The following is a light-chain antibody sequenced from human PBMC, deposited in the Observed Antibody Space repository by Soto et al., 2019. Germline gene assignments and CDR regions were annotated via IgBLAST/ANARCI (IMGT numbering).Light chain of an antibody. CDR3: TSYAGSNNLV. V-gene: IGLV2-8*01. Sequence: QSALTQPPSASGSPGQSVTISCTGTSSDIGGYNYVSWYQQHPGKAPKLIIYEVSNRPSGVPDHFSGSKSGNTASLTVSGIQAEDEADYYCTSYAGSNNLVFGGGTKLTVL. CDR1: SSDIGGYNY. J-gene: IGLJ2*01. CDR2: EVS.